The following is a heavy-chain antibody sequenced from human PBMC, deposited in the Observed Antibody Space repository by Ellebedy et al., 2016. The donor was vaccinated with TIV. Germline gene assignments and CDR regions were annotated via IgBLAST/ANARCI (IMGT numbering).Heavy chain of an antibody. D-gene: IGHD3-22*01. CDR3: ARRSSGYNWFDP. CDR2: IDPSDSYT. Sequence: GESLKISXKGSGYSFTSYWISWVCQMPGKGLEWMGRIDPSDSYTNYSPSFQGHVTISADKSISTAYLQWSSLKASDTAMYYCARRSSGYNWFDPWGQGTLVTVSS. CDR1: GYSFTSYW. V-gene: IGHV5-10-1*01. J-gene: IGHJ5*02.